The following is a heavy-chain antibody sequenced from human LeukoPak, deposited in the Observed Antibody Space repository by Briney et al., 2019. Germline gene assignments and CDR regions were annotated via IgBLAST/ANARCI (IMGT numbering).Heavy chain of an antibody. CDR2: IYHSGST. V-gene: IGHV4-39*07. Sequence: SETLSLTCTVSGGSITSSSYYWGWIRQPPGKGLEWIGSIYHSGSTYYNPSLKSRVTISVDTSKNQFSLKLTSVTAADTAVYYCARVYYDSSGLYYFDYWGQGTLVTVSS. D-gene: IGHD3-22*01. CDR1: GGSITSSSYY. CDR3: ARVYYDSSGLYYFDY. J-gene: IGHJ4*02.